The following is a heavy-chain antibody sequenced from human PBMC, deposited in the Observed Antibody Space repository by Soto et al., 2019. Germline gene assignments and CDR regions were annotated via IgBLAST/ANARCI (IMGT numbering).Heavy chain of an antibody. Sequence: GSAVKVSCKASGYTFTTYGISWVRQAPGQGLEWMGWISAYNGNTNYAQKVQGRVTMTTDTSTSTAYMELRSLTSDDTAVYYCARDRGHQLVGGCCYYYGMAVRGQRTTVIVS. CDR1: GYTFTTYG. CDR3: ARDRGHQLVGGCCYYYGMAV. J-gene: IGHJ6*02. V-gene: IGHV1-18*01. CDR2: ISAYNGNT. D-gene: IGHD6-6*01.